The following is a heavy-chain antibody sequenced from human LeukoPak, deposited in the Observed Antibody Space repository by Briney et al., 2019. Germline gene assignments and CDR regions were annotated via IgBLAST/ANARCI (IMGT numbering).Heavy chain of an antibody. D-gene: IGHD3-3*01. J-gene: IGHJ4*02. CDR1: GFTFSSYA. Sequence: GGSLRLSCAASGFTFSSYAMSWVRQAPGKGPEWVSSISGSGGSIYYADSVKGRFTISRDSSKNTLYLQMNSLRAEDTAVYYCAKERTSGYYFFDYWGQGTLVTVSS. V-gene: IGHV3-23*01. CDR2: ISGSGGSI. CDR3: AKERTSGYYFFDY.